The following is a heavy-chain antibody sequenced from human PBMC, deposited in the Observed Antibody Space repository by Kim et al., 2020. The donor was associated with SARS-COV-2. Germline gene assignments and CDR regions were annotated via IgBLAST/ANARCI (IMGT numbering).Heavy chain of an antibody. CDR2: IWYDGSNK. V-gene: IGHV3-33*06. D-gene: IGHD5-18*01. CDR3: AKQGSGYSYGYIHY. J-gene: IGHJ4*02. Sequence: GGSLRLSCAASGFTFSSYAMHWVRQAPGKGLEWVAVIWYDGSNKYYADSVKGRFTISRDNSKNTLYLQMNSLRAEDTAVYYCAKQGSGYSYGYIHYWGQGTLVTVSS. CDR1: GFTFSSYA.